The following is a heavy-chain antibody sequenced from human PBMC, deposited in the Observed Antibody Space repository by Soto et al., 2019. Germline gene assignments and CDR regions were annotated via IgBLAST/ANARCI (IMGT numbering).Heavy chain of an antibody. Sequence: QEQLVQSGPEVKKPGSSVKVSCKDSGGLFSSFAISWVRQAPGQGLEWLGGIIPVFGTTNYAEKFQGRVTVTADESTNTAYMELSGLRSGDTAIYYCARGGSPYVWFNEFWGQGTLVTVSS. J-gene: IGHJ4*02. CDR1: GGLFSSFA. D-gene: IGHD3-16*01. CDR3: ARGGSPYVWFNEF. CDR2: IIPVFGTT. V-gene: IGHV1-69*01.